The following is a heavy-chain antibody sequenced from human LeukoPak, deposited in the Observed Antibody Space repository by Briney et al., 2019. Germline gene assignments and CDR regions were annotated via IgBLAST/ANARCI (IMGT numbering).Heavy chain of an antibody. D-gene: IGHD6-19*01. CDR1: GVTVSSTY. J-gene: IGHJ4*02. CDR3: AKDTPSRSSGWDR. V-gene: IGHV3-23*01. Sequence: PGGSLRLSCAASGVTVSSTYMSWVRQAPGKGLEWVSAISGSGGSTHYADSVKGRFTISRDNSKNTLYLQMNSLRAEDTAVYYCAKDTPSRSSGWDRWGQGTLVTVSS. CDR2: ISGSGGST.